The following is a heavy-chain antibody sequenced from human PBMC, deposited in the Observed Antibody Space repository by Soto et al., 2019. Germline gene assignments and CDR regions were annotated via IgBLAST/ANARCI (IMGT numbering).Heavy chain of an antibody. CDR3: ARVQTTANPSPFYYYGMDV. CDR2: IIPIFGTA. D-gene: IGHD4-17*01. J-gene: IGHJ6*02. Sequence: SVKVSCKASGGTFSSYAISWVRQAPGQGLEWMGGIIPIFGTANYAQKFQGRVTITADESTSTAYMELSSLRFEDTAVYYCARVQTTANPSPFYYYGMDVWGQGTTVTVSS. V-gene: IGHV1-69*13. CDR1: GGTFSSYA.